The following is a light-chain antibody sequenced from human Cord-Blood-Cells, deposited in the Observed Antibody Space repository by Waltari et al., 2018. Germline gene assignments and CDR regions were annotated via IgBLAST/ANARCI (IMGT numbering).Light chain of an antibody. V-gene: IGLV1-47*01. CDR1: SSNIGRNY. CDR3: AAWDDSLSGYV. Sequence: QSVLTQPPSASGTPGQRVTISCSGSSSNIGRNYVYWYQQPPGTAPKLPIYRNNQRPSGVPDRFSGSKSGTSASLAISGLRSEDEADYYCAAWDDSLSGYVFGTGTKVTVL. CDR2: RNN. J-gene: IGLJ1*01.